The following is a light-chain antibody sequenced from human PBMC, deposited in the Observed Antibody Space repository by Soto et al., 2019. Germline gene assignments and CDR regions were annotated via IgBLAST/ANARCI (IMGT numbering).Light chain of an antibody. CDR1: QSISSY. Sequence: DIQMTQSPSSLSASVGDRVTITCRASQSISSYLNWYQQKPGKAPKLLIYAASSLQSGVPSRFSGSASGTDFTLTISSLHPEDFATYYCQQSYSTPLTFGGGTKVEIK. CDR2: AAS. CDR3: QQSYSTPLT. V-gene: IGKV1-39*01. J-gene: IGKJ4*01.